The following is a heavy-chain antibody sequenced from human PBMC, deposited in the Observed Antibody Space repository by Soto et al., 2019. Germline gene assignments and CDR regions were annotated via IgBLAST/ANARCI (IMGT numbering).Heavy chain of an antibody. D-gene: IGHD4-17*01. CDR3: AKESMPEHYGDSLFDY. CDR2: FSAGGRA. CDR1: GFSFRNYA. J-gene: IGHJ4*02. Sequence: EVQLLESGGALVQPGGSLRLSCVASGFSFRNYALSWVRQAPGKGLEWVSTFSAGGRAYYADTVKGRFTIARDSSQNTVHLQIRILRPEDSYVYYWAKESMPEHYGDSLFDYWGQGTRVTVSS. V-gene: IGHV3-23*01.